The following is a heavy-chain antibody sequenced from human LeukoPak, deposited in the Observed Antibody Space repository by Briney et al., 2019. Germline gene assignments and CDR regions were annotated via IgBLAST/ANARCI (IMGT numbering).Heavy chain of an antibody. CDR1: GFTFSNAW. CDR3: VRVMYSSGWHWFDP. Sequence: GGSLRLSCAASGFTFSNAWMNWVRQAPGKGLEYVSAISSNGGSTYYADSVKGRFTISRDNSKNTLYLQMSSLRAEDTAVYYCVRVMYSSGWHWFDPWGQGTLVTVSS. CDR2: ISSNGGST. D-gene: IGHD6-19*01. J-gene: IGHJ5*02. V-gene: IGHV3-64D*08.